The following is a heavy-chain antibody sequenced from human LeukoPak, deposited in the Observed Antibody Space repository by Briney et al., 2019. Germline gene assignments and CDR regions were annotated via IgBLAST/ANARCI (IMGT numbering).Heavy chain of an antibody. Sequence: ASVKVSCKASGYTFTSYGISWVRQAPGQGLEWMGWISTYNGNTKYAQKFQVRLTMTTDTSTTTAYMELRSLRSDDTAVYYCARDTNYYDSSGYYYYYGMDVWGQGTTVTVSS. V-gene: IGHV1-18*01. CDR2: ISTYNGNT. CDR1: GYTFTSYG. CDR3: ARDTNYYDSSGYYYYYGMDV. D-gene: IGHD3-22*01. J-gene: IGHJ6*02.